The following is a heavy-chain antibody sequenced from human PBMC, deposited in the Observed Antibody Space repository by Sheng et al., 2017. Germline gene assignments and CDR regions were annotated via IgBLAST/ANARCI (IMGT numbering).Heavy chain of an antibody. CDR1: GFTFNSYV. V-gene: IGHV3-23*01. J-gene: IGHJ4*02. Sequence: EVQLLESGGDLVQPGGSLRLSCAASGFTFNSYVMIWVRQAPGKGLEWVSIVSGSGDSTYYADSVKGRFTISRDNSKNTLYLHMSSLRVEDTAVYYCAKDGCTTTTCYRAFDSWGQGTLVTVS. CDR3: AKDGCTTTTCYRAFDS. D-gene: IGHD2-2*02. CDR2: VSGSGDST.